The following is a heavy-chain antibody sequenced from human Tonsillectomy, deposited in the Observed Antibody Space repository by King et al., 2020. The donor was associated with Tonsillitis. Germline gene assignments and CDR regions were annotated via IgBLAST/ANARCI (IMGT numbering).Heavy chain of an antibody. Sequence: VQLQESGPGLVKPSETLSLTCTVSSGSISSSTYYWGWIRQPPGKGLEWIGSIYYSGNTYYNPSLKSRVTISVDTSKNQFSLKLSSVTAADTAMYYCARRPRRGDWYFDLWGRGTLVTVSS. CDR3: ARRPRRGDWYFDL. CDR1: SGSISSSTYY. CDR2: IYYSGNT. V-gene: IGHV4-39*07. J-gene: IGHJ2*01. D-gene: IGHD6-6*01.